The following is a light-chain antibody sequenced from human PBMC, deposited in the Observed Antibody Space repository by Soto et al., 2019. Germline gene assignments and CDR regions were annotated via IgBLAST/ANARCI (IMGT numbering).Light chain of an antibody. V-gene: IGLV1-47*02. Sequence: QSALTQPPSASGTPGQRVTISCSGSSSNIGSNYVYWYQQLPGTAPKLLIYSNNQRPSGVPDRFSGSKSGTSASLAISGLRSEDEADYYCAAWDDSLSGWVFGGGTQLTAL. J-gene: IGLJ3*02. CDR2: SNN. CDR3: AAWDDSLSGWV. CDR1: SSNIGSNY.